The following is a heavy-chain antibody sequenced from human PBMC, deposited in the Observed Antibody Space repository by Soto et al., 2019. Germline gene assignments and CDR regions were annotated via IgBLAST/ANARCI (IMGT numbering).Heavy chain of an antibody. D-gene: IGHD6-13*01. CDR3: ARHSSAATYSSIPD. CDR1: GASIRSTNYY. Sequence: SETLSLTCTVSGASIRSTNYYWGWIRQPPGKGLEWIGNIYLSGTTHYDPSLKSRVIISVDTSKNQFSLQLTSVTAADTAVYYCARHSSAATYSSIPDWGPGTLVTVAS. J-gene: IGHJ4*02. V-gene: IGHV4-39*01. CDR2: IYLSGTT.